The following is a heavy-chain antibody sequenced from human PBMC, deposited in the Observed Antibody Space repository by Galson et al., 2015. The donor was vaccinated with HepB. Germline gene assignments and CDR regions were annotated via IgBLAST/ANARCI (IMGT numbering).Heavy chain of an antibody. D-gene: IGHD5-12*01. CDR3: ARNLRGVVATIMAVFDY. J-gene: IGHJ4*02. CDR2: ISSSSSTI. Sequence: SLRLSCAASGFTFSSYSMNWVCQAPGKGLEWVSYISSSSSTIYYADSVKGRFTISRDNAKNSLYLQMNSLRAEDTAVYYCARNLRGVVATIMAVFDYWGQGTLVTVSS. CDR1: GFTFSSYS. V-gene: IGHV3-48*04.